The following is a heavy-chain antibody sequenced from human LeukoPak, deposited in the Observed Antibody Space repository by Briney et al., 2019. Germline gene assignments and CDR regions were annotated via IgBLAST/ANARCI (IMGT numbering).Heavy chain of an antibody. V-gene: IGHV3-21*01. J-gene: IGHJ4*02. CDR1: GFTFDDFG. Sequence: PGGSLRLSCAASGFTFDDFGMSWVRQAPGKGLEWVSSISSSSSYIYYADSVKGRFTISRDNAKNSLYLQMNSLRAEDTAVYYCARDPDGEPYQYWGQGTLVTVSS. D-gene: IGHD4-17*01. CDR2: ISSSSSYI. CDR3: ARDPDGEPYQY.